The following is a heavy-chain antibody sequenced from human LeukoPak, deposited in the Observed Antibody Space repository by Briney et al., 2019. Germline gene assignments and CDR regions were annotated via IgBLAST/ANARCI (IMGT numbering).Heavy chain of an antibody. Sequence: SETLSLTCAVFGGSFSGYYWSWIRQPPGKGLEWIGEINHSGSTYYNPSLKSRVTISVDTSKNQFSLKLSSVTAADTAVYYCARGYCSGGSCYSYYYYNYMDVWGKGTTVTVSS. J-gene: IGHJ6*03. V-gene: IGHV4-34*01. D-gene: IGHD2-15*01. CDR2: INHSGST. CDR1: GGSFSGYY. CDR3: ARGYCSGGSCYSYYYYNYMDV.